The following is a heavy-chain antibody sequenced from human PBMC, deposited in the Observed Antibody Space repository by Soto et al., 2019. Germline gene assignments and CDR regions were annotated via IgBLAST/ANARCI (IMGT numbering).Heavy chain of an antibody. D-gene: IGHD3-9*01. V-gene: IGHV4-31*03. CDR3: ARTTFYDVFTAYYSLFDY. Sequence: QVQLQESGPGLVKPSQTLTLTCTVSGGSISSGRFYWSWIRQHPGKGLEWIGHISDSASSYYNPSLESRVTISVDTSKNQFSLKLSAVTAADTAVYFCARTTFYDVFTAYYSLFDYWGQGTMVTVSS. CDR1: GGSISSGRFY. J-gene: IGHJ4*02. CDR2: ISDSASS.